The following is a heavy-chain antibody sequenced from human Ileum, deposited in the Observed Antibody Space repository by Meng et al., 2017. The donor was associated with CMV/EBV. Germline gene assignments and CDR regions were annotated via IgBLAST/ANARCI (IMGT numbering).Heavy chain of an antibody. CDR2: LYYRGNT. Sequence: QVPLQESGPGLVKPSVPLSPPCSVSSAPFSGYYWRWIRQSAGRGLEWIGTLYYRGNTYYNPSLKSRVTISVVSSKNQFSLKLISVTAADTAVYYCARMVRKNSSSSGVGHLWGQGTLVTVSS. CDR1: SAPFSGYY. J-gene: IGHJ4*02. V-gene: IGHV4-59*04. CDR3: ARMVRKNSSSSGVGHL. D-gene: IGHD6-6*01.